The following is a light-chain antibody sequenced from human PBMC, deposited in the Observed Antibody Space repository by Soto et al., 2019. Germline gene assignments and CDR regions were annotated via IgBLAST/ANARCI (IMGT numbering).Light chain of an antibody. J-gene: IGKJ1*01. V-gene: IGKV1-6*01. CDR2: TAS. CDR3: LQDYNYPRT. Sequence: AIQMTQSPSSLSASVGDRVTITCRASQGIRNDLGWYQQKPGKTPKLLIYTASTLQSGVPSRFSGSGSGTDFAPTISSLQPEDFATYYCLQDYNYPRTFGQGTKVEI. CDR1: QGIRND.